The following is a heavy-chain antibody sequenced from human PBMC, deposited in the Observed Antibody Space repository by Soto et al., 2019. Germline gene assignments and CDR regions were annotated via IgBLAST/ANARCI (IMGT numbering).Heavy chain of an antibody. J-gene: IGHJ4*02. V-gene: IGHV3-73*02. CDR2: IRSKANSYAT. CDR1: GFTFSGSA. Sequence: EVQLVESGGGVVQPGGSLKLSCAASGFTFSGSAMHWVRQASGKGLEWVGRIRSKANSYATADAALVKGRSTISRDDSKNTAYLQMNSLKTEDTAVYYCTRRGNGGDYWGQGTLVTVSS. D-gene: IGHD3-10*01. CDR3: TRRGNGGDY.